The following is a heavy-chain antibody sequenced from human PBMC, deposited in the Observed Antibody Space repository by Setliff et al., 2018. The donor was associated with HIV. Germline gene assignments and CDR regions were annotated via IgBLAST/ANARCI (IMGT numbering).Heavy chain of an antibody. V-gene: IGHV1-69*10. Sequence: GASVKVSCKASGGTFSSFALSWVRQAPGQGLEWMGGIIPILGIKNYAQRFQGRVTITADRSTSTAYMELSSLRSEDTAVYYCARGATYYYASSGYYSLLADAFDIWGQGTMVTVSS. CDR1: GGTFSSFA. D-gene: IGHD3-22*01. CDR3: ARGATYYYASSGYYSLLADAFDI. CDR2: IIPILGIK. J-gene: IGHJ3*02.